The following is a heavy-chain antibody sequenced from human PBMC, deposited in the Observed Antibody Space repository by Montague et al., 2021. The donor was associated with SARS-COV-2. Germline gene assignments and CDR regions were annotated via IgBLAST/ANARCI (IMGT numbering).Heavy chain of an antibody. V-gene: IGHV4-34*01. CDR1: GGSFIPYA. Sequence: SETLSLTCGVSGGSFIPYAWTWIRQPPGKGLEWIGENNFKGITNYTPSPKSRVTISADTSKRQFSLILKNVTAADTAVYYCARARGSGYCPLWGQGSLVIVSS. J-gene: IGHJ4*02. CDR2: NNFKGIT. CDR3: ARARGSGYCPL. D-gene: IGHD5-12*01.